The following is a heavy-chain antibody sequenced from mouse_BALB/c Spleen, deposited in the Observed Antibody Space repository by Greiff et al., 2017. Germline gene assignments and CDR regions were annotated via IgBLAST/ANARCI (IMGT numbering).Heavy chain of an antibody. V-gene: IGHV1-7*01. J-gene: IGHJ4*01. CDR3: ARRTTAQYYYAMDY. D-gene: IGHD1-2*01. CDR1: GYTFTSYW. Sequence: VQRVESGAELAKPGASVKMSCKASGYTFTSYWMHWVKQRPGQGLEWIGYINPSTGYTEYNQKFKDKATLTADKSSSTAYMQLSSLTSEDSAVYYCARRTTAQYYYAMDYWGQGTSVTVSS. CDR2: INPSTGYT.